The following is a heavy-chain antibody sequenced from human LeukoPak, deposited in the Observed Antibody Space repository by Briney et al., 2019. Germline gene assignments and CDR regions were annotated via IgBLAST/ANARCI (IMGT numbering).Heavy chain of an antibody. CDR3: ARVISDESGAFDI. CDR2: IYYSGST. CDR1: GGSISSYY. J-gene: IGHJ3*02. V-gene: IGHV4-59*12. Sequence: SETLSLTCTVSGGSISSYYWGWIRQPPGKGLEWIGYIYYSGSTNYNPSLKSRVTISVDTSKNQFSLQLNSVTPEDTAVYYCARVISDESGAFDIWGQGTMVTVSS.